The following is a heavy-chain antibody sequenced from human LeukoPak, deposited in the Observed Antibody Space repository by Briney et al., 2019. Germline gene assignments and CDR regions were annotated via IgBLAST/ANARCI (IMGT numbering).Heavy chain of an antibody. J-gene: IGHJ4*02. V-gene: IGHV3-23*01. D-gene: IGHD3-3*01. CDR3: AKLRWSSSYYFDY. Sequence: QPGGSLRISCAASGFTFSSYSMSWVRQAPEKGLEWVSTVTATGSDTFYADSVKGRFTISKDKAKNTLHLQMNSLSAEDTALYYCAKLRWSSSYYFDYWGQGTLVTVSS. CDR1: GFTFSSYS. CDR2: VTATGSDT.